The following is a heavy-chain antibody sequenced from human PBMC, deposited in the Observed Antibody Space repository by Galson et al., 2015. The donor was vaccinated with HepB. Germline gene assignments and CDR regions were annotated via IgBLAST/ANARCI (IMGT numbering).Heavy chain of an antibody. CDR1: GYTFTGYY. J-gene: IGHJ4*02. Sequence: SVKVSCKASGYTFTGYYMHWVRQAPGQGLEWMGWINPNSGGTNYAQKFQGRVTMTRDTSIGTAYMELSRLRSDDTAVYYCARGGYDILTGYYSVVDYWGQGTLVTVSS. D-gene: IGHD3-9*01. V-gene: IGHV1-2*02. CDR3: ARGGYDILTGYYSVVDY. CDR2: INPNSGGT.